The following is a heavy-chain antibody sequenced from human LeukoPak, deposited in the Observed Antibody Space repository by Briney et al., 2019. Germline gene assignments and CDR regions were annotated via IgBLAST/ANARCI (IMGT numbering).Heavy chain of an antibody. CDR2: ISTRSSYI. V-gene: IGHV3-21*01. J-gene: IGHJ4*02. CDR1: GFTFSTYS. D-gene: IGHD3-16*01. Sequence: PGGSLRLSCAASGFTFSTYSMNWVRQAPGKGLEWVSSISTRSSYIYYADSVKGRFTISRDNAKNSLYLQMNSLRAEDMAVYYCARDTSFYFDYWGQGTLVTVSS. CDR3: ARDTSFYFDY.